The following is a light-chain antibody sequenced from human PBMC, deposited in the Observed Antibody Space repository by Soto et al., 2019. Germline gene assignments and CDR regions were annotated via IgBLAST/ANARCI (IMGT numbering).Light chain of an antibody. CDR2: DVI. CDR3: CSYAGSYTFVV. V-gene: IGLV2-11*01. CDR1: SSDVGGYNY. J-gene: IGLJ2*01. Sequence: QSALTQPRSVSGSPGQSVTISCTGTSSDVGGYNYVSWYQQYPGKAPKLMIYDVIKRPSGVPDRFSGSKSGNTASLTISGLQAEDEADYYCCSYAGSYTFVVFGGGTKLTVL.